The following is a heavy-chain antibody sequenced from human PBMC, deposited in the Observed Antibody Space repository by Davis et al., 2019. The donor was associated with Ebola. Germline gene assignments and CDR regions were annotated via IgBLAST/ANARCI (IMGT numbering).Heavy chain of an antibody. CDR1: GFTFSSYG. V-gene: IGHV3-30*18. Sequence: PGGSLRLSCAASGFTFSSYGMFWVRQAPGKGMEWVAVISPDGSDKNYADSVKGRFTISRDNPKNTLYLQMNSLRAEDTAVYYCAKSGLSFGVVKYHYGMDVWGQGTTVTVSS. CDR3: AKSGLSFGVVKYHYGMDV. D-gene: IGHD3-3*01. J-gene: IGHJ6*02. CDR2: ISPDGSDK.